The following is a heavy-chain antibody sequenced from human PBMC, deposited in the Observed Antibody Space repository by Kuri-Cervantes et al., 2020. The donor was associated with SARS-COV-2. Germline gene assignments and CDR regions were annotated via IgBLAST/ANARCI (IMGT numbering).Heavy chain of an antibody. V-gene: IGHV1-45*02. CDR2: ITPFNGNT. CDR1: GDSFTYRL. Sequence: SSVNVSCKSSGDSFTYRLRHWVRQAPGQPPEWMGWITPFNGNTKNAQKFQDRLTLTRDRPMNTAYMELSSLRYEDTAMYYCARSGPGAISREDGGLDIWGQGTMVTVSS. J-gene: IGHJ3*02. CDR3: ARSGPGAISREDGGLDI. D-gene: IGHD2-15*01.